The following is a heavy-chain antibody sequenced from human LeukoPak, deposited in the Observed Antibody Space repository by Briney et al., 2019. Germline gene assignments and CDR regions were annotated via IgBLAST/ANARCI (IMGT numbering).Heavy chain of an antibody. V-gene: IGHV3-21*01. CDR3: ARNERKGGDY. Sequence: GGSLRLSCAASGFTFSSYSMNWVRQAPGKGLEWVSSISSSSSYIYYAGSVKGRFTISRDNAKNSLYLQMNSLRAEDTAVYYCARNERKGGDYWGQGTLVTVSS. J-gene: IGHJ4*02. CDR2: ISSSSSYI. D-gene: IGHD1-1*01. CDR1: GFTFSSYS.